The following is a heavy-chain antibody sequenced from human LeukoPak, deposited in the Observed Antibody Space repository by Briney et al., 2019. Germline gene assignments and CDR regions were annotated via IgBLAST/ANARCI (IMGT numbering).Heavy chain of an antibody. D-gene: IGHD6-19*01. V-gene: IGHV4-39*01. CDR2: IYYSGST. CDR3: ARQKSSGWYYFDY. Sequence: SETLSLTCTVSGGSISSSSYYWGWIRQPPGKGLEWIGSIYYSGSTYYNPSLKSRVTISVDTSKNQFSLKLSSVTAADTAVYYCARQKSSGWYYFDYWGQGTLVTVSS. J-gene: IGHJ4*02. CDR1: GGSISSSSYY.